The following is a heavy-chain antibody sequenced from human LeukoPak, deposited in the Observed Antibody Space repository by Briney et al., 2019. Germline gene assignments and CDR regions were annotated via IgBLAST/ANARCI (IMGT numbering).Heavy chain of an antibody. CDR2: ISSSGSTI. Sequence: PGGSLRLSCAASGFTFSDYYMSWIRQAPGKGLECVSYISSSGSTIYYADSVKGRFTISRDNVKNSLYLQMNSLRAEDTAVYYCAREVRGVMEAYYYYGMDVWGQGTTVTVSS. CDR3: AREVRGVMEAYYYYGMDV. CDR1: GFTFSDYY. D-gene: IGHD3-10*01. J-gene: IGHJ6*02. V-gene: IGHV3-11*01.